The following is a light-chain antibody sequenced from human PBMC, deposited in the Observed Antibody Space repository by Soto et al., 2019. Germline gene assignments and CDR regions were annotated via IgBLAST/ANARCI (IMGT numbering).Light chain of an antibody. CDR2: DVI. V-gene: IGLV2-14*01. Sequence: QSVLTQPASVSGSPGQSITISCTGTSSDVGGYDYVSWYQQLPGKAPTLLIYDVINRPSGVSFRFSGSKSGNTASLTISGLQAEDEAEYYCSSYTRSSISVFGTGTKLTVL. CDR1: SSDVGGYDY. CDR3: SSYTRSSISV. J-gene: IGLJ1*01.